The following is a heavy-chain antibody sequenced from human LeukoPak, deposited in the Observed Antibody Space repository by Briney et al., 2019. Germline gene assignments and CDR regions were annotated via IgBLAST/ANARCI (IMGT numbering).Heavy chain of an antibody. J-gene: IGHJ4*02. V-gene: IGHV4-39*07. D-gene: IGHD2-2*01. CDR1: AGSIIISSYG. Sequence: SETLSLTCTVSAGSIIISSYGCGSIRQPPGEWRGWSGSILYSASTYYNPSHKSRVTISVDTSKNQSSLELSSVTAADTAVYYCARDARPVPAAFQDLTAPREFDYWGQGTLVTVSS. CDR3: ARDARPVPAAFQDLTAPREFDY. CDR2: ILYSAST.